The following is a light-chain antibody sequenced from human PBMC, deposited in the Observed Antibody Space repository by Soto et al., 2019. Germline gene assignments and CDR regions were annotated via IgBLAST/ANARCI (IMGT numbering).Light chain of an antibody. J-gene: IGLJ1*01. CDR2: ANT. V-gene: IGLV1-40*01. CDR1: SSNIGPTYD. Sequence: QSVLTQPPSVSGAPGQRVTISCTGSSSNIGPTYDVHWYQQLPGTAPKLLIYANTNRPSGVPDRFSGSKSGTSASLAITGLQAEDEADYFCQSYDSSLSGYVFGTGTQVTVL. CDR3: QSYDSSLSGYV.